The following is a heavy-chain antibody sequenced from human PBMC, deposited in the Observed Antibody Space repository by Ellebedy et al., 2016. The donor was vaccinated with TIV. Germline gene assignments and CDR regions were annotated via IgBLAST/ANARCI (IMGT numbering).Heavy chain of an antibody. V-gene: IGHV1-8*01. CDR2: VNPNNGNT. J-gene: IGHJ2*01. Sequence: AASVKVSCKAPESTFTNYDINWVRQAPGQGLEWMGWVNPNNGNTGYADKFQDRITITGNSSLNTAYLELSGLTSDDTAVYYCSRNNDNFSGYWYFDLWGRGTPVTVSS. D-gene: IGHD1-20*01. CDR3: SRNNDNFSGYWYFDL. CDR1: ESTFTNYD.